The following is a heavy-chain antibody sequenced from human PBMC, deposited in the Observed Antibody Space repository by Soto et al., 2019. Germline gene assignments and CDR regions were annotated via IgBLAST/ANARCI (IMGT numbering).Heavy chain of an antibody. J-gene: IGHJ2*01. V-gene: IGHV4-34*01. D-gene: IGHD5-18*01. CDR2: INHSGST. CDR1: GGSFSGYY. Sequence: QVQLQQWGAGLLKPSETLSLTCAVYGGSFSGYYWSWIRQPPGKGLEWIGEINHSGSTNYNPSLKRRVTISADTSKNQFSLKLSSVTAADTAVYYCARIQRGYRYACRANWYFDLWGRGTLVTVSS. CDR3: ARIQRGYRYACRANWYFDL.